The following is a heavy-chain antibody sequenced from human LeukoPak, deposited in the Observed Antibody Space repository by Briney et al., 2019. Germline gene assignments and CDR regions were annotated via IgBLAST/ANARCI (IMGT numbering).Heavy chain of an antibody. CDR2: IWYDGSNK. D-gene: IGHD5-18*01. CDR1: GFTFSSYG. Sequence: GRSLRLSCAASGFTFSSYGMHWVRQAPGKGLEWVAVIWYDGSNKYYADSVKGRFTISRDNSKNTLYLQMNSLRAEDTAVYYCARDNSSGGPYTAMAGSFDYWGQGTLVTVSS. CDR3: ARDNSSGGPYTAMAGSFDY. J-gene: IGHJ4*02. V-gene: IGHV3-33*01.